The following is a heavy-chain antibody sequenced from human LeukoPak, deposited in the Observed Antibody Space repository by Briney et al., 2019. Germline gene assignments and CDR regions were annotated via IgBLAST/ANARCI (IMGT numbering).Heavy chain of an antibody. Sequence: SETLSLTCTVSGGSISSSSYYCSWVRQPAGEGLGWIGRIYTSGSTNYKPSLKSRVTISVDTSKTQFSLKLSSVTAADTAVYYCASRPIEALSVHFDYWGQGTLVTVSS. J-gene: IGHJ4*02. CDR3: ASRPIEALSVHFDY. CDR1: GGSISSSSYY. CDR2: IYTSGST. D-gene: IGHD6-13*01. V-gene: IGHV4-61*02.